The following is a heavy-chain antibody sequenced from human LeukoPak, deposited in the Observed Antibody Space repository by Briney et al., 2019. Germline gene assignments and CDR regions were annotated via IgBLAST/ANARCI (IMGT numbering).Heavy chain of an antibody. D-gene: IGHD3-22*01. V-gene: IGHV3-23*01. CDR3: AKVDYYDSSGNYPNWFDP. J-gene: IGHJ5*02. Sequence: PGGSLRLSCAASGFTFRNYGMTWVRQAPGKGLEWVSTISDSGGSTYYADSLKGRFTISRDNYKNTLYLQMNSLRAEDTAVYYCAKVDYYDSSGNYPNWFDPWGQGTLVTVSS. CDR2: ISDSGGST. CDR1: GFTFRNYG.